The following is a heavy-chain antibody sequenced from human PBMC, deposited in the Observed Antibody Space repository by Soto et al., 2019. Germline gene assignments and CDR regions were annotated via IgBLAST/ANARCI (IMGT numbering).Heavy chain of an antibody. CDR2: ISYDGSNK. CDR3: ARDGSYYFDY. Sequence: QVQLVESGGGVVQPGSSLRLSCAASGFTFSSYAMHWVRQAPGKGLEWVAVISYDGSNKYYADSVKGRFTISRDNSKNTLYLQMNSLRAEDTAVYYCARDGSYYFDYWGQGTLVTVSS. J-gene: IGHJ4*02. V-gene: IGHV3-30-3*01. CDR1: GFTFSSYA.